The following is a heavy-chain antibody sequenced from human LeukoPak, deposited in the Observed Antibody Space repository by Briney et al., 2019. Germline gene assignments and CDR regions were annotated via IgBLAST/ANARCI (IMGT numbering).Heavy chain of an antibody. D-gene: IGHD1-26*01. Sequence: SETLSLTCAVYGGSFSGYYWSWIRQPPGKGLELIGEINHSGSTNYNPSLKSRVTISVDTSKNQFSLKLSSVTAADTAVYYCARVSESGSSSPFDYWGQGTLVTVSS. CDR1: GGSFSGYY. CDR3: ARVSESGSSSPFDY. CDR2: INHSGST. V-gene: IGHV4-34*01. J-gene: IGHJ4*02.